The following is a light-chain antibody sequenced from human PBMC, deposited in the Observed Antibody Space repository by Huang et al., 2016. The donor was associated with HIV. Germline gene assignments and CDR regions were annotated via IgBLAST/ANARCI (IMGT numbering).Light chain of an antibody. J-gene: IGKJ4*01. CDR3: QQYFSTPLT. Sequence: IVVTQSPDSLAVSLGERAAINCKSSQSLLYSSNNHNSLAWYHQQPVQSPALLIYWASPRAPGVPDRFNGSGSGTDFTLTINSLQTEDVALYYCQQYFSTPLTFGGGTKVDIK. V-gene: IGKV4-1*01. CDR2: WAS. CDR1: QSLLYSSNNHNS.